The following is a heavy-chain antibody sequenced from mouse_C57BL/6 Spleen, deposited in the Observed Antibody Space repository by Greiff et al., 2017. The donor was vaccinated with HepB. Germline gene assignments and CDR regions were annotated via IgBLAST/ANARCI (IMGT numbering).Heavy chain of an antibody. J-gene: IGHJ3*01. Sequence: EVKLMESGGDLVKPGGSLKLSCAASGFTFSSYGMSWVRQTPDKRLEWVATISSGGSYTYYPDSVKGRFTISTDNAKNTLYLQMRSLKSEDTAMYYCARQGYAWFAYWGQGTLVTVSA. CDR1: GFTFSSYG. D-gene: IGHD3-1*01. CDR2: ISSGGSYT. CDR3: ARQGYAWFAY. V-gene: IGHV5-6*01.